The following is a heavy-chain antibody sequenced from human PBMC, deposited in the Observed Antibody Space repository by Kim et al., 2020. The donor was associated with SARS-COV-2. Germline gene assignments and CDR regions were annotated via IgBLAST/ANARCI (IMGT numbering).Heavy chain of an antibody. D-gene: IGHD6-13*01. CDR3: ARTSTTWYSAFDS. V-gene: IGHV4-39*01. J-gene: IGHJ4*02. Sequence: YNPSLKSRVTISVDTSKKQFSLTVTSVTAADTAVYFCARTSTTWYSAFDSWGQGILVTVSS.